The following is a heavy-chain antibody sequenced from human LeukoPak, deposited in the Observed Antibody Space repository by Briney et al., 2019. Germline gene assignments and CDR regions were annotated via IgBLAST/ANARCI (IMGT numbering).Heavy chain of an antibody. CDR2: ISSSGSTI. Sequence: GGSLRLSCAASGFTFSDYYMSWIRQAPGKGLEWVSYISSSGSTIYHADSVKGRFTISRDNAKNSLYLQMNSLRAEDTAVYYCARDRRVELYDYWGQGTLVTVSS. J-gene: IGHJ4*02. CDR1: GFTFSDYY. CDR3: ARDRRVELYDY. D-gene: IGHD1-7*01. V-gene: IGHV3-11*01.